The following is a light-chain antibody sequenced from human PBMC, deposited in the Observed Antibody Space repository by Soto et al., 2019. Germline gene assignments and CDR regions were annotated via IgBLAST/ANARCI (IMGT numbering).Light chain of an antibody. CDR2: SDD. J-gene: IGLJ1*01. V-gene: IGLV1-44*01. Sequence: QSVLTQPPSASGTPGQGVTISCSGSISNIGSKTVKWYQQFPGTAPQLLIYSDDQRPSGVPDRFSGSKSGNTASLTVSGLQADDEADYYCSSYAGSNNLYVFGTGTKVTVL. CDR3: SSYAGSNNLYV. CDR1: ISNIGSKT.